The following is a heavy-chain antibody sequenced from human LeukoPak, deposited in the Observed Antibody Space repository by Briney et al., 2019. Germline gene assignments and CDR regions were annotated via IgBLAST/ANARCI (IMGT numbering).Heavy chain of an antibody. V-gene: IGHV4-61*08. D-gene: IGHD3-22*01. CDR1: GGSISSGDYY. J-gene: IGHJ4*02. Sequence: PSETLSLTCTVSGGSISSGDYYWSWVRQPPGKGLEWIGYFFDSGSANYNPSLKSRITILVDTSKNQFSLKLSSVTAADTAVYYCARSHASYYYDSSGYYPPFAYWGQGTLVTVSS. CDR2: FFDSGSA. CDR3: ARSHASYYYDSSGYYPPFAY.